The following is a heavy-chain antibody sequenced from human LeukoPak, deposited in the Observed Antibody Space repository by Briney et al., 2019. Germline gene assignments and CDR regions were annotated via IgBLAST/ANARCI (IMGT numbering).Heavy chain of an antibody. D-gene: IGHD2-2*01. CDR2: IYHSGST. V-gene: IGHV4-30-2*01. CDR3: ARGHIVVVPAASKVYNWFDP. J-gene: IGHJ5*02. Sequence: SETLSLTCAVSGGSISSGGYSWSWIRQPPGKGLEWIGYIYHSGSTYYNPSLKSRVTISVDRSKNQFSLKLSSVTAADTAVYYCARGHIVVVPAASKVYNWFDPWGQGTLVTVSS. CDR1: GGSISSGGYS.